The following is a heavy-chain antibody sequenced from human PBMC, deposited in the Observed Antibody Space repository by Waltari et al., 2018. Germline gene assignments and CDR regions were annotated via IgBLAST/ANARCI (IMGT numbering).Heavy chain of an antibody. D-gene: IGHD2-15*01. CDR3: ARMDREVAAPTTNWFDP. CDR1: GYTFTNYG. J-gene: IGHJ5*02. Sequence: QVQLVQSGAEVKKPGASVKVSCKASGYTFTNYGINWVRQATGQGLEWMGWMDPNGGNTGYAQQFQGRVTLTRNTSTSTAYMELSSLRSEDTAVYYCARMDREVAAPTTNWFDPWGQGTLVTVSS. V-gene: IGHV1-8*01. CDR2: MDPNGGNT.